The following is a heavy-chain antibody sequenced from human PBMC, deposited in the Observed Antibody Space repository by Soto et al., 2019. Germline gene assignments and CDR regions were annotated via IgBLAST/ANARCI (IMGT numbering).Heavy chain of an antibody. J-gene: IGHJ5*02. Sequence: QVQLQESGPGLVKPSETLSLTCTVSGGSISSYYWSWIRQPPGKGLEWVGYIYYSGSTNYNPSLKSRVTISVDTSKNQFSRMLSSGTAADTAVYYCARSGYSSGWQNWFDPGGQGTLVTVSS. D-gene: IGHD6-19*01. CDR3: ARSGYSSGWQNWFDP. CDR2: IYYSGST. CDR1: GGSISSYY. V-gene: IGHV4-59*01.